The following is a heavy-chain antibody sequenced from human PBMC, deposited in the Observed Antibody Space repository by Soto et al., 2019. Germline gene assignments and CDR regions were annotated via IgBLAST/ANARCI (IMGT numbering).Heavy chain of an antibody. V-gene: IGHV3-7*01. Sequence: GGALRLSCAASGFNFGNSWMDWVRQAPGKGLEWVANINQDGSERHYVDSVKGRFTISRDNAKNSLYLQMSSLTAEDSALYYCSTSLDYWGQGTPVTVSS. J-gene: IGHJ4*02. CDR1: GFNFGNSW. CDR2: INQDGSER. CDR3: STSLDY.